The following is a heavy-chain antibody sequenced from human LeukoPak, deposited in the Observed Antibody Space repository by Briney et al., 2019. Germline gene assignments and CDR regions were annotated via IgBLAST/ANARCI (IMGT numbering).Heavy chain of an antibody. CDR3: AKGRGAAAQDYYYGMDV. Sequence: PGGSLRLSCAASGFTFDDYAMHWVRQGPGKGLEWVSGINWNSSSIGYADSVKGRFTISRDNAKNSLYLQMNSLRAEDTALYYCAKGRGAAAQDYYYGMDVWGQGTTVTVSS. J-gene: IGHJ6*02. V-gene: IGHV3-9*01. CDR1: GFTFDDYA. CDR2: INWNSSSI. D-gene: IGHD6-13*01.